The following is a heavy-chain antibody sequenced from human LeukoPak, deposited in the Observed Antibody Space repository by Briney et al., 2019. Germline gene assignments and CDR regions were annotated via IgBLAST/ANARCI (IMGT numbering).Heavy chain of an antibody. CDR1: GYTFISYR. CDR2: INPTGGST. J-gene: IGHJ4*02. Sequence: ASVTVSCTASGYTFISYRLHWVRQAPGQGLEWMGIINPTGGSTSYAQKFQGRVTMTRDTSTSTVYMELSSLRSEDTAMYYCARGRGANDYWGQGTLVTVSS. V-gene: IGHV1-46*01. CDR3: ARGRGANDY.